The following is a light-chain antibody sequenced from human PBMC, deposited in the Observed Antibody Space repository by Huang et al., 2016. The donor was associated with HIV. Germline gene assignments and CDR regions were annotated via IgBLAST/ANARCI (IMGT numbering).Light chain of an antibody. V-gene: IGKV3-11*01. CDR1: QSVGVY. J-gene: IGKJ4*01. CDR3: QQRTKWPPVRT. CDR2: EAS. Sequence: IVLTPSPATLSLSPGNRATLSGRASQSVGVYLAWYQQKPGQAPRLLIFEASNRATGIPDRFSGSGSGTDFTLTIDSLQPDDFAIYYCQQRTKWPPVRTFGGGTRVEIK.